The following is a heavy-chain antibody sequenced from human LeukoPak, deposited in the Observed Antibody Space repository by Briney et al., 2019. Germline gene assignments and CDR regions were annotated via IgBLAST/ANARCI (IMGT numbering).Heavy chain of an antibody. J-gene: IGHJ4*02. Sequence: PSETLSLTCTVSGGSISSYYWSWIRQPPGKGLEWIGYIYYSGSTNYNPSLKSRVTISVDTSENQFSLKLSSVTAADTAVYYCARHQWSLNPDVDYWGQGTLVTVSS. CDR1: GGSISSYY. CDR2: IYYSGST. V-gene: IGHV4-59*01. CDR3: ARHQWSLNPDVDY. D-gene: IGHD2-15*01.